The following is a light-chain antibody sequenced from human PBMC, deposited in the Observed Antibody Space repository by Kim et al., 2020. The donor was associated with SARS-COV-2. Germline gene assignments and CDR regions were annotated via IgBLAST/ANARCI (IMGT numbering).Light chain of an antibody. CDR2: AAS. J-gene: IGKJ5*01. CDR3: QQSHTSST. Sequence: DIQITQTPSSLSASGGDRVTITCRTSQTIDNYLNWYQQKPGKAPKPLIYAASSLHSGVPSRFSAYGSGTEFTLTISSLQPDDFATYFCQQSHTSSTFGQGTRLEIK. V-gene: IGKV1-39*01. CDR1: QTIDNY.